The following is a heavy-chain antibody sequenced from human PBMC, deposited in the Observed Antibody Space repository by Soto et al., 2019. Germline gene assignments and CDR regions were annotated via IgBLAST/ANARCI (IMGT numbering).Heavy chain of an antibody. V-gene: IGHV3-53*01. J-gene: IGHJ6*02. CDR3: ARACVVAATYYYGMDV. CDR1: GFTVSSNY. CDR2: IYSGGST. Sequence: EVQLVESGGGLIQPGGSLRLSCAASGFTVSSNYMSWVRQAPGKGLEWVSVIYSGGSTYYADSVKGRFTISRDNSKNTLYLQMNSLRAEDTAVYYCARACVVAATYYYGMDVWGQGTTVTVSS. D-gene: IGHD2-15*01.